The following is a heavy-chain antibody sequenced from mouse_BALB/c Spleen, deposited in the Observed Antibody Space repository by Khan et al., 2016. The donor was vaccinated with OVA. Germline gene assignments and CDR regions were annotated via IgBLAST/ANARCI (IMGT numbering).Heavy chain of an antibody. CDR3: ASDLTGSFAY. Sequence: EVQLVESGGDLVKPGGSLKLSCAASGFTFSSYSMSWVRQTPDKRLEWVATISSGGDYTYYPDSVKGRFTISRDNAKNTLYLQMSSLKSEDAAMYCCASDLTGSFAYWGQGTLVTVSA. J-gene: IGHJ3*01. D-gene: IGHD4-1*01. V-gene: IGHV5-6*01. CDR1: GFTFSSYS. CDR2: ISSGGDYT.